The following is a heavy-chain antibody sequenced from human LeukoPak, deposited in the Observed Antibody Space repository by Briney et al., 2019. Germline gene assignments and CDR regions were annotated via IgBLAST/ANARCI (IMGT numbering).Heavy chain of an antibody. Sequence: GGSLRLSCAASGFTFSNHWMHWVRQAPGKGLVWVSRIDEGGSNAMYADSVKDRFSISRDNAKNTVNLQMNSLRAEDTGVYYCIRDEALWRLDYWGQGTLVTVSS. D-gene: IGHD2-21*01. V-gene: IGHV3-74*03. CDR2: IDEGGSNA. J-gene: IGHJ4*02. CDR1: GFTFSNHW. CDR3: IRDEALWRLDY.